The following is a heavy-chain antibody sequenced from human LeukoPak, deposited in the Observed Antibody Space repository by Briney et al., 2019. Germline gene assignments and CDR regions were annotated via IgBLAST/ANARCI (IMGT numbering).Heavy chain of an antibody. CDR3: ARHVDTAMAGFDY. Sequence: SETLSLTYTVSGGSISSSSYYWGWIRQPPGKGLEWIGSIYYSGSTYYNPSLKSRVTISVDTSKNQFSLKLSSVTAADTAVYYCARHVDTAMAGFDYWGQGTLVTVSS. CDR2: IYYSGST. V-gene: IGHV4-39*01. CDR1: GGSISSSSYY. J-gene: IGHJ4*02. D-gene: IGHD5-18*01.